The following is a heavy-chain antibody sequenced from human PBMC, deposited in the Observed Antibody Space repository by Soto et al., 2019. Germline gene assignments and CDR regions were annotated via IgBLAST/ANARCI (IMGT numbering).Heavy chain of an antibody. D-gene: IGHD1-26*01. V-gene: IGHV1-8*01. Sequence: QVQLVQSGAEVREPGASVKVSCKASGYSFSSLDINWVRQTTGQGLEWMGWMQPRDGRTGYAQKFQGRVTMTRDTSINTAYMELSSLTSDDTAFYYCARGVTAGVDYSGQGTLVTVSS. J-gene: IGHJ4*02. CDR3: ARGVTAGVDY. CDR1: GYSFSSLD. CDR2: MQPRDGRT.